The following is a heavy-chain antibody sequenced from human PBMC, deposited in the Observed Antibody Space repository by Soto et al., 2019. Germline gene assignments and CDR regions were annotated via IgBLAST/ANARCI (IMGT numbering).Heavy chain of an antibody. CDR1: GFSFSSYS. J-gene: IGHJ5*02. D-gene: IGHD2-15*01. CDR3: ARGYTGYCSGGTCYRFDP. Sequence: EVQLVESGGGLVKPGGSLRLSCAASGFSFSSYSMNWVRQAPGKGLVWVSSISSSASHINYADSVKGRFTISRDNAKKSLYLQMNSLRAEDTAVYYCARGYTGYCSGGTCYRFDPWGPGTLVTVSS. V-gene: IGHV3-21*01. CDR2: ISSSASHI.